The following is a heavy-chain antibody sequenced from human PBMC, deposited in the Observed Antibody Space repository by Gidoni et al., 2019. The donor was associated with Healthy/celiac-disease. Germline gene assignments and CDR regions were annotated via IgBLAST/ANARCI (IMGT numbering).Heavy chain of an antibody. CDR2: ISSSSCTI. CDR3: SSRPPTIFGVVPHYYFDY. J-gene: IGHJ4*02. V-gene: IGHV3-48*02. Sequence: EVQLVESGGGLVQPGGSLRLSCAASGFTFSSYSMNWVRQAPGKGMEWVSYISSSSCTIYYADSVKGRFTISRDNAKNSLYLQMNSLRDADTAVYYCSSRPPTIFGVVPHYYFDYWGQGTLVTVSS. CDR1: GFTFSSYS. D-gene: IGHD3-3*01.